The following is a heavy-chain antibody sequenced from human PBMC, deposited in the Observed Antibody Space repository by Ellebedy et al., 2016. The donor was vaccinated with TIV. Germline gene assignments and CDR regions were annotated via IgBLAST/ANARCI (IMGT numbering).Heavy chain of an antibody. CDR3: ARSYGARTSGP. CDR2: ISGSASVT. CDR1: GFTFSSYE. V-gene: IGHV3-48*03. D-gene: IGHD3-16*01. Sequence: GESLKIPCAGSGFTFSSYEMNWVRQAPGKGLEWVSYISGSASVTAYADSVKGRFTISRDNARTSLYLQMNSLRVDDTAMYYCARSYGARTSGPWGQGTLVTVSS. J-gene: IGHJ5*02.